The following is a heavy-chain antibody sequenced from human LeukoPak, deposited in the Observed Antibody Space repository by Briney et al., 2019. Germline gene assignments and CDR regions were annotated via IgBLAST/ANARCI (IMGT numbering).Heavy chain of an antibody. CDR3: ARTTRRDGYNYDY. Sequence: ASVKVSCKASGYTFTGYYMHWVRQAPGQGLEWMGRINPNSGGTNYAQKFQGRVTMTRDTSISTAYMELSRLRSDDTAVYYCARTTRRDGYNYDYWGQGTLVTVSS. D-gene: IGHD5-24*01. V-gene: IGHV1-2*06. J-gene: IGHJ4*02. CDR1: GYTFTGYY. CDR2: INPNSGGT.